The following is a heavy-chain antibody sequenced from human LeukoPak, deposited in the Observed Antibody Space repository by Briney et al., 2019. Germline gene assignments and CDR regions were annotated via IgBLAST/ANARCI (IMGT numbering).Heavy chain of an antibody. CDR1: GFTFSSYA. J-gene: IGHJ4*02. CDR2: ISYDGSNK. D-gene: IGHD5-24*01. CDR3: AREVEMATIGYLDY. Sequence: GRSLRLSCAASGFTFSSYAMHWVRQAPGKGLEWVAVISYDGSNKYYADSVKGRFTISRDNSKNTLYLQMNSLRAEDTAVYYCAREVEMATIGYLDYWGQGTLVTVSS. V-gene: IGHV3-30*01.